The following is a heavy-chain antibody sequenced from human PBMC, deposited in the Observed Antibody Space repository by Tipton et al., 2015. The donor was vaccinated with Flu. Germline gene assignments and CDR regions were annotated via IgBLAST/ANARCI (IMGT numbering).Heavy chain of an antibody. J-gene: IGHJ3*02. D-gene: IGHD6-13*01. CDR1: GGSFSGYY. Sequence: TLSLTCAVYGGSFSGYYWSWIRQPPGKGLEWIGEINHSGSTNYNPSLKSRVTISVDTSKNQFSLKLSSVTAADTAVYYCASQYSSRWYAAFDIWGQGTILTVSS. V-gene: IGHV4-34*01. CDR2: INHSGST. CDR3: ASQYSSRWYAAFDI.